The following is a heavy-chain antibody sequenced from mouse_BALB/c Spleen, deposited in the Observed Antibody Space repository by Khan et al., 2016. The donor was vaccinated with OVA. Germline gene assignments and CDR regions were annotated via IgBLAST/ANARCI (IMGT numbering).Heavy chain of an antibody. Sequence: VQLKQSGGDLVKPGGSLKLSCAASGFTFSTYGMSWFRQTPDKRLEWVATISSGGSYTYYPDNVKGRFTISRDNAKNTLYLQMSSLKSEDTAMYYCARLAYYYDSEGFAYWGQGTLVTVSA. D-gene: IGHD1-1*01. J-gene: IGHJ3*01. CDR3: ARLAYYYDSEGFAY. CDR2: ISSGGSYT. CDR1: GFTFSTYG. V-gene: IGHV5-6*01.